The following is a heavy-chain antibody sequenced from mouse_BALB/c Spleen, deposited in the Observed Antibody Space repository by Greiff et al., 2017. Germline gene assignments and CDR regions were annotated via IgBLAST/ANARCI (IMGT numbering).Heavy chain of an antibody. CDR2: INPSSGYT. Sequence: QVQLQQSAAELARPGASVKMSCKASGYTFTSYTMHWVKQRPGQGLEWIGYINPSSGYTEYNQKFKDKTTLTADKSSSTAYMQLSSLTSEDSAVYYCARSHRYDYYAMDYWGQGTSVTVSS. CDR1: GYTFTSYT. D-gene: IGHD2-14*01. V-gene: IGHV1-4*02. J-gene: IGHJ4*01. CDR3: ARSHRYDYYAMDY.